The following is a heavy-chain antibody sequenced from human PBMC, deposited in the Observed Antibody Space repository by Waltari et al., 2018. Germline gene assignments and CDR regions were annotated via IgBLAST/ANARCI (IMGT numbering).Heavy chain of an antibody. V-gene: IGHV1-2*02. CDR3: ARELTVTTTAEYFQH. CDR2: INPKSGGT. CDR1: GYPLTDYH. J-gene: IGHJ1*01. D-gene: IGHD4-17*01. Sequence: QVPLVQSGAEVKKPGASVKVPCQASGYPLTDYHMHWGRQAPGQGLEWMGWINPKSGGTKYAEKFQGRVTMTRDTSISTAYMDLSRLRSDDTAVYYCARELTVTTTAEYFQHWGQGTLITVSS.